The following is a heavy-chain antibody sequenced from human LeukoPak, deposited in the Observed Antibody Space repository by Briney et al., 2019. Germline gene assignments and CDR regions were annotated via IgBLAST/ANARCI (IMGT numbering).Heavy chain of an antibody. V-gene: IGHV1-18*01. D-gene: IGHD2-2*02. CDR3: ARGIDCSTSSCYTHWFDP. J-gene: IGHJ5*02. Sequence: ASVKVSCKASGYTFTSYSINWVRQAPGQGLEWMGWISAHNGNTNYAQMHQGRVTMTTDTSKSTAYMELRSLRSGDTAVYYCARGIDCSTSSCYTHWFDPWGQGTLVTVSS. CDR2: ISAHNGNT. CDR1: GYTFTSYS.